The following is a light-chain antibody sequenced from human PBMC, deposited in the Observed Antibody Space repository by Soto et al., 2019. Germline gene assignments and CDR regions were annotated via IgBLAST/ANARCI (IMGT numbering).Light chain of an antibody. CDR1: QGIKNY. Sequence: EILLAQSPATLSVSPGERATLSCRASQGIKNYLAWFQQKPGQAPRLLIYGASTRATAIPARFSGSGSGTEFTLSISSLQSEDFAVYYCQQYNDWPRTFGQGTKVDI. CDR3: QQYNDWPRT. CDR2: GAS. V-gene: IGKV3D-15*01. J-gene: IGKJ1*01.